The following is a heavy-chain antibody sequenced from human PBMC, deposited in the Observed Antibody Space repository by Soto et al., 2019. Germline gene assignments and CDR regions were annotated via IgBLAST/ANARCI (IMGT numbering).Heavy chain of an antibody. Sequence: GGSLSLSCAASEFTFSTYAMTWVRQAPGRGLQWVATISDNGDITYYADSVKGRFTISRDNAKNSLYLQMNSLRAEDTAVYYCTRVRDSNDYWGQGTLVTVSS. D-gene: IGHD3-22*01. CDR1: EFTFSTYA. V-gene: IGHV3-23*01. J-gene: IGHJ4*02. CDR3: TRVRDSNDY. CDR2: ISDNGDIT.